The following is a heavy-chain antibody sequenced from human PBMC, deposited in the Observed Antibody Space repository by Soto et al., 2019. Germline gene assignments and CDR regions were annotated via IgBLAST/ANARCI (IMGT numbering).Heavy chain of an antibody. CDR1: GGTFSSYA. Sequence: GASVKVSCKASGGTFSSYAISWVRQAPGQGLEWMGGIIPIFGTANYAQKFQGRVTITADESTSTAYMELSSLRSEDTAVYYCATRLGYGYDNWFDPWGQGTLVTVSS. CDR2: IIPIFGTA. J-gene: IGHJ5*02. CDR3: ATRLGYGYDNWFDP. D-gene: IGHD5-18*01. V-gene: IGHV1-69*13.